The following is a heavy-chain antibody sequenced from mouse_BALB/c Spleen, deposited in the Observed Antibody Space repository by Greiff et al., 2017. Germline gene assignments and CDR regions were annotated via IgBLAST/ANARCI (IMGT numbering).Heavy chain of an antibody. CDR1: GYTFTSYW. J-gene: IGHJ4*01. CDR2: IYPGSGST. CDR3: TRERKFEMDY. V-gene: IGHV1S22*01. Sequence: LKQPGSELVRPGASVKLSCKASGYTFTSYWMHWVKQRPGQGLEWIGNIYPGSGSTNYDEKFKSKATLTVDTSSSTAYMQLSSLTSEDSAVYYCTRERKFEMDYWGQGTSVTVSS.